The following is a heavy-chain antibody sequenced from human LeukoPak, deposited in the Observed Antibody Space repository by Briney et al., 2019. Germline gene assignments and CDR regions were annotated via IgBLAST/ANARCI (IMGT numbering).Heavy chain of an antibody. CDR3: ASRDSGVAPFFDY. J-gene: IGHJ4*02. D-gene: IGHD4-17*01. Sequence: PGGSLRLSCAASGVTVNRKYMTWVRQAPGKGLEWVGLIYSGGTTYYPDSVKGRFTISRDNSKNTLYLPMDNLRAEDTVVFYCASRDSGVAPFFDYWGQGTLVTVSS. CDR1: GVTVNRKY. CDR2: IYSGGTT. V-gene: IGHV3-53*01.